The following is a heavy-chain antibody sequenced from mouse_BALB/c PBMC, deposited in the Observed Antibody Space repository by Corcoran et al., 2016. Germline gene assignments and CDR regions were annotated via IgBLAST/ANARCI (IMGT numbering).Heavy chain of an antibody. J-gene: IGHJ2*01. CDR1: GFSLSTSGMG. D-gene: IGHD2-1*01. CDR3: ARSLLDSYNFDY. V-gene: IGHV8-12*01. CDR2: IYWDDDK. Sequence: QVTLKESGPGILQPSQTLSLTCSFSGFSLSTSGMGVSWIRQPSGKGLEWLANIYWDDDKRYNQSMKSRLTISKDTSRNQVFLKITSVDTADTDTYYCARSLLDSYNFDYWGQGTTLTVSS.